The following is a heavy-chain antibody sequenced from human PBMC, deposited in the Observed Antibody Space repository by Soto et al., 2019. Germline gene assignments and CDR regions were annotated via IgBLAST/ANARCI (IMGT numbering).Heavy chain of an antibody. CDR3: ARALAVAGSGPDY. D-gene: IGHD6-19*01. J-gene: IGHJ4*02. Sequence: PGGSLILSCTVSGFTFSSYAMHWVRQAPGKGLEWVADISYDGSNKYYADSVKGRFTISRDNSKNTLYLQMNSLRTEDTAVYYCARALAVAGSGPDYWGQGTLVTVSS. V-gene: IGHV3-30-3*01. CDR1: GFTFSSYA. CDR2: ISYDGSNK.